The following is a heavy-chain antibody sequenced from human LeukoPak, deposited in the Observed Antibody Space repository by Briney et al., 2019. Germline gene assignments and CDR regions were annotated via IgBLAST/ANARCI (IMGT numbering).Heavy chain of an antibody. J-gene: IGHJ4*02. CDR1: GFTFSCFA. Sequence: GGSLRLSCAASGFTFSCFALRWVRQAQGKGLVWVSHINSDGSTTTYADSVKGRFTISRDNAKNTLYLQMNRLRAEDTAVYYCAREGLATLDYWGQGTLVTVSS. CDR3: AREGLATLDY. CDR2: INSDGSTT. V-gene: IGHV3-74*01.